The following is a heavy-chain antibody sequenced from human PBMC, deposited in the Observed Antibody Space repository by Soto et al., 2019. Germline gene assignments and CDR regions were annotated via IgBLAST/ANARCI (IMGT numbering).Heavy chain of an antibody. V-gene: IGHV1-8*01. Sequence: GASVKVSCKASGYTFTGYDINWVRQATGQGLEWMGWMNPNSGNTGYAQKFQGRVTMTRNTSISTAYMELSSLRSEDTAVYYCARAGAYDYIWGSYRYKKYYYYIDVWGKGTTVTVSS. D-gene: IGHD3-16*02. CDR2: MNPNSGNT. J-gene: IGHJ6*03. CDR1: GYTFTGYD. CDR3: ARAGAYDYIWGSYRYKKYYYYIDV.